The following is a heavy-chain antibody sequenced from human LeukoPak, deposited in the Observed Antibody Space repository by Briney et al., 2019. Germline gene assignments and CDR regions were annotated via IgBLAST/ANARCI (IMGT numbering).Heavy chain of an antibody. J-gene: IGHJ5*02. Sequence: PGGSLRPSCAASGFTFSSYEMNWVRQAPGKGLEWVSYISSSGSTIYYADSVKGRFTISRDNAKNSLYLQMNSLRAEDTAVYYCARDLGGNWFDPWGQGTLVTVSS. V-gene: IGHV3-48*03. CDR2: ISSSGSTI. CDR3: ARDLGGNWFDP. CDR1: GFTFSSYE.